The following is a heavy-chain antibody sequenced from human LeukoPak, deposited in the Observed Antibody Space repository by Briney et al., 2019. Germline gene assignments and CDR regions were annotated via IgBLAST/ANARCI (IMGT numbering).Heavy chain of an antibody. CDR1: GGSISSGDYY. D-gene: IGHD2-2*01. CDR2: IYYSGST. V-gene: IGHV4-30-4*08. J-gene: IGHJ4*02. CDR3: ARKPTLRYCSSTSCPLGY. Sequence: SQTLSLTCTVSGGSISSGDYYWSWIRQPPGKGLEWIGYIYYSGSTCYNPSLKSRVTISVDTSKNQFSLKLSSVTAADTAVYYCARKPTLRYCSSTSCPLGYWGQGTLVTVSS.